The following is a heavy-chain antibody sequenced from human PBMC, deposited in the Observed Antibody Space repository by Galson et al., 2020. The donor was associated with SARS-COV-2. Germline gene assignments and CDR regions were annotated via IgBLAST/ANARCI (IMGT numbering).Heavy chain of an antibody. V-gene: IGHV4-59*01. Sequence: ASETLSLTCSVAGDSMSGYYWTWIRQVPGKRLEWIGNVYFNGKTNYNPSFESRVTMSVDTSKMQFSLELTSVTTADTAVYFCARVERWLVHWYFDPWGPGTRVTVSS. CDR3: ARVERWLVHWYFDP. J-gene: IGHJ4*02. D-gene: IGHD6-19*01. CDR1: GDSMSGYY. CDR2: VYFNGKT.